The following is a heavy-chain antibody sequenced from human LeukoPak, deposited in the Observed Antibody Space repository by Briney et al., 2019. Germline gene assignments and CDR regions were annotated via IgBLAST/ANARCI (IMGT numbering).Heavy chain of an antibody. CDR1: GYTFTSYG. V-gene: IGHV1-18*01. Sequence: ASVKVSCQASGYTFTSYGISWVRQAPGQGLEWMGWISAYNGNTNYAQKLQGRVTMTTDTSTSTAYMELRSLRSDDTAVYYCARKSRGSYLYWGEYYFDYWGQGTLVTVSS. CDR2: ISAYNGNT. J-gene: IGHJ4*02. D-gene: IGHD1-26*01. CDR3: ARKSRGSYLYWGEYYFDY.